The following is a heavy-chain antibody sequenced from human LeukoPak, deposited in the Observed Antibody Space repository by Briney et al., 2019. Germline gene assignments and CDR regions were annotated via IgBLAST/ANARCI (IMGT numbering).Heavy chain of an antibody. Sequence: ASVKVSCKASGGTFSSYAISWVRQAPGQGLEWMGRIIPILGIANYAQKFQGRVTMTTDTSTSTAYMELRSLRSDDTAMYYCARTYGDPDYWGQGTLVTVSS. CDR2: IIPILGIA. D-gene: IGHD4-17*01. J-gene: IGHJ4*02. V-gene: IGHV1-69*04. CDR1: GGTFSSYA. CDR3: ARTYGDPDY.